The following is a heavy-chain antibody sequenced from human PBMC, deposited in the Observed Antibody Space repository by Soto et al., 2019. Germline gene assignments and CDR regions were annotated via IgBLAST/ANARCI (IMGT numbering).Heavy chain of an antibody. Sequence: SGGSLRLSCAASGFTFSSYSMNWVRQAPGKGLEWVSYISSSSSTIYYADSVKGRFTISRDNAKNSLYLQMNSLRDEDTAVYYVAILVYCIGGICSSDYSFGLDVWAQGPTVT. CDR2: ISSSSSTI. V-gene: IGHV3-48*02. CDR3: AILVYCIGGICSSDYSFGLDV. D-gene: IGHD2-15*01. CDR1: GFTFSSYS. J-gene: IGHJ6*02.